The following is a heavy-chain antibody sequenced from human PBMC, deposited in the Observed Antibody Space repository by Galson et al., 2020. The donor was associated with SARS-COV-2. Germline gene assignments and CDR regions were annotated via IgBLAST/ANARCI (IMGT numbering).Heavy chain of an antibody. V-gene: IGHV5-51*01. J-gene: IGHJ4*02. CDR2: IYPGVSDT. CDR3: ARNLLMYGDFPTAFEY. D-gene: IGHD4-17*01. Sequence: AESPKITCTGSGYSFTSYWIGWVRQMPGKGLEWLGPIYPGVSDTRYSPSFQGQVTISADKSISTAYLQWSSLKASDTAMYYCARNLLMYGDFPTAFEYWGQGTLVTVSS. CDR1: GYSFTSYW.